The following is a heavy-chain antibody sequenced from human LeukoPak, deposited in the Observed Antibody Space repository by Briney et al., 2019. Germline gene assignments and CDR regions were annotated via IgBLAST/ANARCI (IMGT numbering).Heavy chain of an antibody. D-gene: IGHD1-26*01. CDR2: IYYSGST. V-gene: IGHV4-59*08. J-gene: IGHJ4*02. Sequence: PSETLSLTCTVSGVSITNYYWSWIRQPLGKGLEWIGYIYYSGSTNYNPSLKSRVSILVDTSKNQFSLRLTSVTAADTAVYYCARQKYSGSYYFDYWGQGTLVTVSS. CDR1: GVSITNYY. CDR3: ARQKYSGSYYFDY.